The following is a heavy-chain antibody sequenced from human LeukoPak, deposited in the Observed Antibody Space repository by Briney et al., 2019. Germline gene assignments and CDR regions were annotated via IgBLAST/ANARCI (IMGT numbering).Heavy chain of an antibody. CDR3: AKDGDYGDYGGFDY. V-gene: IGHV3-30*18. CDR1: GFTFSNYG. D-gene: IGHD4-17*01. CDR2: ISYDGSNK. J-gene: IGHJ4*02. Sequence: GGSLRLSCAASGFTFSNYGVHWVRQAPGKGLEWVAVISYDGSNKYYADSVKGRFTISRDNSKNTLYLQMNSLRAEDTAVYYCAKDGDYGDYGGFDYWGQGTLVTVSS.